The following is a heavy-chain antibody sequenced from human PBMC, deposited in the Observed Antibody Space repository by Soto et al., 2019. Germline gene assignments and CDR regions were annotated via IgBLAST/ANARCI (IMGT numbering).Heavy chain of an antibody. CDR1: GYSFTTHI. Sequence: QVQLVQSGAEVKEPGASVKVSCKTSGYSFTTHIMHWVRPAPGQRLEWMGWVDGGNGNTKYSQKFHGRVTITRDTSATTIYMEPRRLTSEDKAVYYCARDSGIVGPSGDLDYWGQGTLVTVSS. CDR2: VDGGNGNT. J-gene: IGHJ4*02. V-gene: IGHV1-3*01. CDR3: ARDSGIVGPSGDLDY. D-gene: IGHD1-26*01.